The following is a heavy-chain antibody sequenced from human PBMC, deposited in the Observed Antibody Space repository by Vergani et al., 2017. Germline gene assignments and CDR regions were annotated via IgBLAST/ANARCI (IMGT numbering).Heavy chain of an antibody. CDR2: IYYSWST. D-gene: IGHD2-2*02. V-gene: IGHV4-59*01. J-gene: IGHJ5*02. CDR1: GGSISSYY. Sequence: QVQLQESGPGLVKPSETLSLTCTVSGGSISSYYWSWIRQPTGKGLEWIGYIYYSWSTNYNPSLKSRVTISVDTSKNQFSLKLSSVTAADTAVYYCARAPQYCSSTSCYIGPWFDPWGQGTLVTVSS. CDR3: ARAPQYCSSTSCYIGPWFDP.